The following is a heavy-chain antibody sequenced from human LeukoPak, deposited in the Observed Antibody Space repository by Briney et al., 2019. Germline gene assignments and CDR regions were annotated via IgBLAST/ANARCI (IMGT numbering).Heavy chain of an antibody. V-gene: IGHV3-30*18. CDR3: AKNRNRRDGYNSYYFDY. Sequence: GGSLRLSCAASGFTFSSYGMHWVRQAPGKGLEWVALISYDGNNKYYADSVKGRFTISRDNSKNTLYLQMNSLRAEDTAVYYCAKNRNRRDGYNSYYFDYWGQGTLVTVSS. J-gene: IGHJ4*02. CDR1: GFTFSSYG. CDR2: ISYDGNNK. D-gene: IGHD5-24*01.